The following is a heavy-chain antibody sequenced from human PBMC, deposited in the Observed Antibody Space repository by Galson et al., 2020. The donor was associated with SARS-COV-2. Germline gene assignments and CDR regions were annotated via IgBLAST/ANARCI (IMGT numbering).Heavy chain of an antibody. CDR1: GFTFSNAW. CDR2: IKSKTDGGTT. CDR3: TTYYHYDIMTGYYYWWY. Sequence: GESLKISCAASGFTFSNAWMRWVRQAPGKGLEWVGRIKSKTDGGTTDYAAPVKGRFTISRDDSKNTLYLQMNSLKTEDTAVYYCTTYYHYDIMTGYYYWWYWGKGTMVTVSS. J-gene: IGHJ4*01. V-gene: IGHV3-15*01. D-gene: IGHD3-9*01.